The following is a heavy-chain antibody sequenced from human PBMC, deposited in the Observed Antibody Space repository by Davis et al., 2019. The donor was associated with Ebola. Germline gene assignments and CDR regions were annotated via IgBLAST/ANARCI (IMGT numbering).Heavy chain of an antibody. J-gene: IGHJ4*02. V-gene: IGHV3-33*01. D-gene: IGHD6-13*01. CDR3: AREPDSRSWTIDY. CDR1: GFTFSSYG. Sequence: GGSLRLSCAASGFTFSSYGMQWIRQAPGKGLEWLALIWYDGSNKHYADSVKGRFTISRDNSKSTLYLQINSLRLEDTAVYYCAREPDSRSWTIDYWGQGTLVTVSS. CDR2: IWYDGSNK.